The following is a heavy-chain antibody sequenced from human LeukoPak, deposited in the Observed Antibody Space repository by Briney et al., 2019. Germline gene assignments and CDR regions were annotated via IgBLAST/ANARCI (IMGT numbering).Heavy chain of an antibody. V-gene: IGHV3-64*01. D-gene: IGHD3-10*01. J-gene: IGHJ4*02. Sequence: PGGSLRLSCAASGFTFSSYAMHWVRQAPGKGLECVSAISSNGGSTYYANSVKGRFTISRDNSKNTLYLQMGSLRAEDMAVYYCARARWDGRGDYFDYWGQGTLVTVSS. CDR1: GFTFSSYA. CDR2: ISSNGGST. CDR3: ARARWDGRGDYFDY.